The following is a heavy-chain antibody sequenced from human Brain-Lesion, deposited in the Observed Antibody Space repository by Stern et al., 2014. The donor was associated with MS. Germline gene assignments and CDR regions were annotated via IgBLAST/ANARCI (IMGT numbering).Heavy chain of an antibody. CDR2: IFNSGST. J-gene: IGHJ6*02. CDR3: ARGRVVPGFQYYATDV. D-gene: IGHD2-2*01. V-gene: IGHV4-61*02. CDR1: GGSISSGGYY. Sequence: VQLVESGPGLVKPSQTLSLSCTVSGGSISSGGYYWSWIRQPAGKGLEWIGRIFNSGSTSYNPSLKSRVTISIDTSKNQFSLRLNSMTAEDTAVYYCARGRVVPGFQYYATDVWGQGTTVIVSS.